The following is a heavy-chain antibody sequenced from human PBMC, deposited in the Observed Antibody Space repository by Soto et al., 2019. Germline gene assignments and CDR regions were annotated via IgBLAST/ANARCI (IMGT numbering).Heavy chain of an antibody. V-gene: IGHV1-18*04. CDR2: ISAYNGNT. Sequence: ASVKVSCKASGYTFTSYGISWVRQAPGPGLEWMGWISAYNGNTNYAQKLQGRVTMTTDTSTSTAYKELRSLRSDDTAEYKCARDLREHADSADYCGQGSVVTVSS. J-gene: IGHJ4*02. CDR1: GYTFTSYG. CDR3: ARDLREHADSADY.